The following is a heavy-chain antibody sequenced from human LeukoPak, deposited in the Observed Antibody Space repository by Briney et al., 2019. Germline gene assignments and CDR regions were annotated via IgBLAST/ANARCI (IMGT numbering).Heavy chain of an antibody. V-gene: IGHV3-74*01. CDR3: GRGMRDYYGLDY. CDR2: TNSDGSAT. D-gene: IGHD3-10*01. J-gene: IGHJ4*02. Sequence: GGSLRLSCAASGFTFSSFWMYWVRQAPRKGLVWVSHTNSDGSATDYADSVRGRFTISRDNAKNTLYLHMNSLTVEDTAVYYCGRGMRDYYGLDYWGQGILVTVSS. CDR1: GFTFSSFW.